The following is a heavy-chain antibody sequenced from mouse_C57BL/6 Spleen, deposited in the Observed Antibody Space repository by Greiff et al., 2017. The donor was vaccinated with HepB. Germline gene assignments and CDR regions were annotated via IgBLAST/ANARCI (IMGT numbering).Heavy chain of an antibody. V-gene: IGHV1-82*01. Sequence: VQLQQSGPELVKPGASVKISCKASGNAFSSPWMNGVKQRPGKGLEWIGRIYPGDGDTNDNGKFKGKATMTADKSSRTAYMQLSSLTSEDSAVDCCARMGDYYGSSYGYYFDYWSQGTTLTVAS. D-gene: IGHD1-1*01. CDR2: IYPGDGDT. CDR3: ARMGDYYGSSYGYYFDY. CDR1: GNAFSSPW. J-gene: IGHJ2*01.